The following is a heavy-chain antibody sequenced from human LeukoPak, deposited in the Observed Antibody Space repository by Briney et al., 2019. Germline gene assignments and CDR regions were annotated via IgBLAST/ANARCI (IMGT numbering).Heavy chain of an antibody. CDR2: INANSGTT. Sequence: GGSLRLSCAASGFAFSFYAMSWLRQPPGKGPGWVSTINANSGTTSYAASVRGRFTISRDNSKNTLYLQVNTLRADDTATYYCAKPVSGGLAVTADWFHPWGQGTLVVVSS. D-gene: IGHD6-19*01. CDR1: GFAFSFYA. CDR3: AKPVSGGLAVTADWFHP. J-gene: IGHJ5*01. V-gene: IGHV3-23*01.